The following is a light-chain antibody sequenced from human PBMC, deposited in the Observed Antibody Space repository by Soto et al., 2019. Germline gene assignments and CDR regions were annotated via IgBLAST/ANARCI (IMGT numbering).Light chain of an antibody. CDR3: QQSYTTPRIS. J-gene: IGKJ5*01. V-gene: IGKV1-39*01. CDR2: GAS. CDR1: QSISCS. Sequence: ENKMNKSLAALSASVRDRVTITCRASQSISCSLNWYQQKRGKARKLLIYGASTLQSGVPSMFSGSGSETDYTLTISSLQPEDFASYHCQQSYTTPRISSGQVTR.